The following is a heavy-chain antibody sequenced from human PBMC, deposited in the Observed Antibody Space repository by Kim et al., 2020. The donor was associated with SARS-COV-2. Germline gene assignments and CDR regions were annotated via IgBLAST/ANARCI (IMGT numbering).Heavy chain of an antibody. Sequence: SVKVRFTISRDNSKNSLYLQMNSLKAEDTAFYYCAKARGSSSSFNCNFDYWGQGTLVTVSS. CDR3: AKARGSSSSFNCNFDY. J-gene: IGHJ4*02. V-gene: IGHV3-9*01. D-gene: IGHD6-13*01.